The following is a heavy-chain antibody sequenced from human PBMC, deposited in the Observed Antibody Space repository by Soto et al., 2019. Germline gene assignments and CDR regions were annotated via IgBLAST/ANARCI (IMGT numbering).Heavy chain of an antibody. CDR2: INPSGGST. CDR1: GYTFTSYY. Sequence: ASVKVSCKASGYTFTSYYMHWVRQAPGQGLEWMGIINPSGGSTSYAQKFQGRVTMTRDTSTSTVYMELSSLRSEDTAVYYCARDDEIAAAGTIPSIWGQGTLVTVSS. J-gene: IGHJ4*02. CDR3: ARDDEIAAAGTIPSI. D-gene: IGHD6-13*01. V-gene: IGHV1-46*01.